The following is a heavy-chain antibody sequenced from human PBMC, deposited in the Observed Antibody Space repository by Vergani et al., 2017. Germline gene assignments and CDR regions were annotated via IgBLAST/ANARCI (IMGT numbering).Heavy chain of an antibody. CDR3: ARARAAAGTFRARYFDY. Sequence: QVQLQQWGAGLLKPTETLSLTCAVYGGSFSGYYWSWIRQPPGKGLEWIGEINHSGSTNYNPSLKRRVTISVDTSKNQFSLKLSSVTAADTAVYYCARARAAAGTFRARYFDYWGQGTLVTVSS. J-gene: IGHJ4*02. V-gene: IGHV4-34*01. CDR1: GGSFSGYY. CDR2: INHSGST. D-gene: IGHD6-13*01.